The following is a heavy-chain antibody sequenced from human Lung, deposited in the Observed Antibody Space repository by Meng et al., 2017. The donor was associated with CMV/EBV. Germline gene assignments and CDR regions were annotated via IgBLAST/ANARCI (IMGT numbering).Heavy chain of an antibody. D-gene: IGHD2-2*01. CDR3: ARTSCSSSRCYDY. J-gene: IGHJ4*02. V-gene: IGHV1-3*01. CDR2: INAFNGTT. Sequence: VPVYHSGDEINKPRAPLNVSCKAARYCFTYYAIVLVRQAPRQMLEWIGCINAFNGTTKYSEKFQSRVTITRDTAASTAYMELSILRSEDTAVYYCARTSCSSSRCYDYWGQGTLVTVSS. CDR1: RYCFTYYA.